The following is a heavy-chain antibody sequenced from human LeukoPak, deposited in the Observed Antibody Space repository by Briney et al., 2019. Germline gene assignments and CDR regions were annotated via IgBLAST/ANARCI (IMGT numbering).Heavy chain of an antibody. D-gene: IGHD4-23*01. CDR3: ARRAGGYSHPYDY. J-gene: IGHJ4*02. V-gene: IGHV1-8*03. CDR1: GYTFTSYD. Sequence: GASVKVSCKASGYTFTSYDINWVRQATGQGLEWMGWMNPNSGNTGYAQKFQGRVTIARNTSISTAYMELSSLRSEDTAVYSCARRAGGYSHPYDYWGQGILVTVSS. CDR2: MNPNSGNT.